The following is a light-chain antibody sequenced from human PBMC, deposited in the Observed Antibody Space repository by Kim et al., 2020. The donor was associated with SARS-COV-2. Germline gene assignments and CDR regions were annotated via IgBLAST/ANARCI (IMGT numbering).Light chain of an antibody. CDR1: NIGRQS. V-gene: IGLV3-21*04. CDR3: QVWDSSSDHVV. J-gene: IGLJ2*01. Sequence: SYELTQPPSVSVAPGKTARITCGGNNIGRQSVHWYQQKPGQAPVLVIYYDSNRPSGIPERFSGSNSGNTATLTNSRVEAGDEAEYFCQVWDSSSDHVVFGGGTQLTVL. CDR2: YDS.